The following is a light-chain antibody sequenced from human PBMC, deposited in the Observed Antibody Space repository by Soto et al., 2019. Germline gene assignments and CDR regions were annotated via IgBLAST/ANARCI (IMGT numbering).Light chain of an antibody. CDR2: AAS. V-gene: IGKV1-8*01. CDR1: QGISSY. J-gene: IGKJ2*01. CDR3: QQYYSYPLYT. Sequence: AIRMTQSPSSFSASTGDRVTITCRASQGISSYLAWYQQKPGKAPTLLIYAASTFQSGVPSRFSGSGSWTDFTLTISCLQSDDFATYDCQQYYSYPLYTFGQGTKLEIK.